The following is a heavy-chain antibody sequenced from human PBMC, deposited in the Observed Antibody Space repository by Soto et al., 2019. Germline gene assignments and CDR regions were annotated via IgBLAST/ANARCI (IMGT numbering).Heavy chain of an antibody. D-gene: IGHD6-19*01. J-gene: IGHJ4*02. CDR2: INAGNGNT. Sequence: XSVKVSCKASGYTFTNYAFHCVRHAPGQSLEWMGWINAGNGNTKYSQKFRDRVTITRDTSARTAYMELSSLRSEDTALYYCARDGAVSGNANFDYRGPGTLVTVS. CDR1: GYTFTNYA. CDR3: ARDGAVSGNANFDY. V-gene: IGHV1-3*01.